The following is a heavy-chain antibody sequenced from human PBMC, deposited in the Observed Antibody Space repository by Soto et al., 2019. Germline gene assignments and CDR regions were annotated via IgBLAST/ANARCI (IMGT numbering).Heavy chain of an antibody. V-gene: IGHV1-18*01. CDR3: AAAPDYDYIWGSYRYMVY. CDR1: GYTFTSYG. D-gene: IGHD3-16*02. CDR2: ISAYNGNT. Sequence: QVQLVQSGAEVKKPGASVKVSCKASGYTFTSYGISWVRQAPGQGLEWMGWISAYNGNTNYAQKLQGRVTMTTDTSTSTAYIELRSQRSDDTAVYYWAAAPDYDYIWGSYRYMVYWGQGTLVTVSS. J-gene: IGHJ4*02.